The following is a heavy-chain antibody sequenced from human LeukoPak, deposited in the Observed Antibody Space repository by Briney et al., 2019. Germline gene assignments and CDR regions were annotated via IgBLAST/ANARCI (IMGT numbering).Heavy chain of an antibody. CDR3: ARDKYGYYSFDY. CDR2: ISGTSRYI. CDR1: GFTFSTYS. D-gene: IGHD4-17*01. Sequence: PGGSLTLSCAASGFTFSTYSMSWVRQAPGKGLEWVSSISGTSRYIYYADSMKGRFTISRDNAKNSLYLQMNSLRGEDTAVYYCARDKYGYYSFDYWGQGTLVTGSS. J-gene: IGHJ4*02. V-gene: IGHV3-21*01.